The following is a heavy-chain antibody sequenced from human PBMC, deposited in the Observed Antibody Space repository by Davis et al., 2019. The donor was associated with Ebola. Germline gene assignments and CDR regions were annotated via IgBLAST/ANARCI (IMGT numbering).Heavy chain of an antibody. CDR3: AREFGYYGMDV. V-gene: IGHV3-53*01. CDR2: IYSGDST. D-gene: IGHD3-10*01. CDR1: GFTVSSNY. J-gene: IGHJ6*02. Sequence: PGGSLRLSCAASGFTVSSNYMSWVRQAPGKGLEWVSVIYSGDSTYYADSVKGRFTISRDNSKNTLYLQMNSLRAEDTAVYYCAREFGYYGMDVWGQGTTVTVSS.